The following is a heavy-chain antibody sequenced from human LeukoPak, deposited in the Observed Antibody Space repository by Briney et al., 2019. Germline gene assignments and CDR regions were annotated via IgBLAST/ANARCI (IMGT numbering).Heavy chain of an antibody. V-gene: IGHV3-21*01. CDR3: ARYSYGYFDY. Sequence: GRSLRLSCVASGFTFSSYSMNWVRQAPGKGLEWVSSISSSSSYIYYADSVKGRFTISRDNAKNSLYLQMNSLRAEDTAVYYCARYSYGYFDYWGQGTLVTVSS. CDR2: ISSSSSYI. J-gene: IGHJ4*02. D-gene: IGHD5-18*01. CDR1: GFTFSSYS.